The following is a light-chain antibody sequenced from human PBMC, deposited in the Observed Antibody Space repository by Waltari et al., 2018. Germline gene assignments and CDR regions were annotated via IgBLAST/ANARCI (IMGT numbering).Light chain of an antibody. J-gene: IGKJ5*01. CDR2: AAS. CDR1: QSVSSN. V-gene: IGKV3-15*01. CDR3: QQYDNWPPIT. Sequence: EIVMTQSPATLSVSPGERATLSCRASQSVSSNLAWYQQKPGQAPRLLIYAASTRATDIPARFSGSGSGTEFTLTISSLQSEDSAIYYCQQYDNWPPITFGQGTRLEIK.